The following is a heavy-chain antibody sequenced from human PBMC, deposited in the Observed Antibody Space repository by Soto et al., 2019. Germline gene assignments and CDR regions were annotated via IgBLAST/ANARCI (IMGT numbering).Heavy chain of an antibody. Sequence: ASVKVSCKVSGYTLTELSMHWVRQAPGKGLEWMGGFDPEDGETIYAQKFQGRVTMTEDTSTDTAYMELSSLRSEDTAVYYCATQAAEGLGVGISAFDIWGQGTMVTVSS. CDR1: GYTLTELS. D-gene: IGHD2-15*01. J-gene: IGHJ3*02. V-gene: IGHV1-24*01. CDR3: ATQAAEGLGVGISAFDI. CDR2: FDPEDGET.